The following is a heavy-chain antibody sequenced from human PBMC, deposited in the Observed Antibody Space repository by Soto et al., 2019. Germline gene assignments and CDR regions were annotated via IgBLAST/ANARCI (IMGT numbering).Heavy chain of an antibody. D-gene: IGHD6-19*01. CDR1: GFTFSTYW. CDR2: IDDTGTIT. J-gene: IGHJ4*02. Sequence: EVQLVESGGGSVQPGGSLRLSCAASGFTFSTYWMHWVRQTPGKGLMWVSRIDDTGTITTYADSVKGRFTISRDNAKKTLYLQMDSLRAEDTAIYYCARDPTVPGPTTFDYCGQGTLVTVSS. V-gene: IGHV3-74*01. CDR3: ARDPTVPGPTTFDY.